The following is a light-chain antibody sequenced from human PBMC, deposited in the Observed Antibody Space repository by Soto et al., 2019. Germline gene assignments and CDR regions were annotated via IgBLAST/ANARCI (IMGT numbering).Light chain of an antibody. CDR2: DAS. CDR3: RQYDDMPLT. J-gene: IGKJ4*01. V-gene: IGKV1-33*01. Sequence: DIQMPQAPSALSASVGDRVTITCQASQAISNYLNWDQQKPGKAPDLLIYDASELEREVPSRFRESGFGTDLSFTIRSLRREDVGTYYCRQYDDMPLTFGGGTKVQIQ. CDR1: QAISNY.